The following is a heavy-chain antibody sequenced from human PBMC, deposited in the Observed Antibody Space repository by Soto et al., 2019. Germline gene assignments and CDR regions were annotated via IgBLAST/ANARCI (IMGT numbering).Heavy chain of an antibody. CDR3: TPDPHLQWLVGSYYFDY. CDR2: IKSKTDGGTT. J-gene: IGHJ4*02. CDR1: GFTFSNAW. D-gene: IGHD6-19*01. V-gene: IGHV3-15*07. Sequence: EVQLVESGGGLVQPGGPLRLSCAASGFTFSNAWMNWVRQPPGKGLEWVGRIKSKTDGGTTDYAAPVKGRFTISRDDSKGTLYLQMNSLKTEDTAVYYCTPDPHLQWLVGSYYFDYWGQGALVTVSS.